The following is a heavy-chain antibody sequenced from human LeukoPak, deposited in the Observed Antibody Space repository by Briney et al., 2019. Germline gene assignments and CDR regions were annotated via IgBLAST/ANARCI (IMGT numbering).Heavy chain of an antibody. CDR3: ARHSWVNGYFDY. D-gene: IGHD2-15*01. J-gene: IGHJ4*02. CDR2: IYHSGST. CDR1: GYSISSGYY. V-gene: IGHV4-38-2*02. Sequence: SETLSLTCTVSGYSISSGYYWGWIRQPPGKGLEWIGSIYHSGSTYYNPSLKSRVTILVDTSKNQFSLKLSSVTAADTAVYYCARHSWVNGYFDYWGQGTLVTVSS.